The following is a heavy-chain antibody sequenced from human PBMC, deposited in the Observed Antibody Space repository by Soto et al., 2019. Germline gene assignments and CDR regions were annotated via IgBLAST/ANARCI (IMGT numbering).Heavy chain of an antibody. CDR2: IIPIFGTA. J-gene: IGHJ4*02. V-gene: IGHV1-69*13. CDR3: ARLPPPPHGDY. Sequence: SLRVSCKASGGTFSSYAISWVRQAPGQGLEWMGGIIPIFGTANYAQKFQGRVTITADEATSTAYMELSSLRSEGAAVYYCARLPPPPHGDYWGQGTLVTVSS. CDR1: GGTFSSYA.